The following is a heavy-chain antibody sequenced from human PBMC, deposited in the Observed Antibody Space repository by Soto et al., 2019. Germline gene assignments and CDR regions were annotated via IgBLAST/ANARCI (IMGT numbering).Heavy chain of an antibody. D-gene: IGHD6-13*01. J-gene: IGHJ6*02. CDR2: ISGSGGST. CDR1: GFTFSSYA. Sequence: GGSLRLSCAASGFTFSSYAMSWVRQAPGKGLEWVSAISGSGGSTYYADSVKGRFTISRDNSKNTLYLQMNSLRAEDTAVYYCAKEGSSSTEDYYGMDVWGQGTTVTVSS. CDR3: AKEGSSSTEDYYGMDV. V-gene: IGHV3-23*01.